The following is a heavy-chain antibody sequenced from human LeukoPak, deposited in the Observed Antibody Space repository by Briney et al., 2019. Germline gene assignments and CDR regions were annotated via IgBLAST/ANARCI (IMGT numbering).Heavy chain of an antibody. CDR3: ARDFDYYGSGSPYYGMDV. V-gene: IGHV4-59*12. J-gene: IGHJ6*02. D-gene: IGHD3-10*01. CDR1: GGSISSYY. CDR2: IYYSAIT. Sequence: SETLSLTCAVSGGSISSYYWSWIRQPPGKGLEWIGYIYYSAITNFNPPLKSRITMSVDTSKNQFSLKLSSVTAADTAVYYCARDFDYYGSGSPYYGMDVWGQGTTVTVSS.